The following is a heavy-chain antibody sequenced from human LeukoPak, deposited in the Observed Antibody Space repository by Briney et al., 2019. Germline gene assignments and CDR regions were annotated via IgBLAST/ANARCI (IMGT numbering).Heavy chain of an antibody. J-gene: IGHJ4*02. V-gene: IGHV3-48*04. Sequence: PGGSLRLSCAASGFTFSSYSMNWVRQAPGKGLEWVSYISSSSSTIYYADSVKGRFTISRDNAKNSLYLQMNSLRAVDTAVYYCAREDRGGYFDYWGQGTLVTVSS. CDR3: AREDRGGYFDY. CDR1: GFTFSSYS. CDR2: ISSSSSTI. D-gene: IGHD3-16*01.